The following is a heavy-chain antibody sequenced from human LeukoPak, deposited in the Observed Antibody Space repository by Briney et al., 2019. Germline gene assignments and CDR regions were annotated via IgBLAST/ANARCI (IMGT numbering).Heavy chain of an antibody. V-gene: IGHV4-59*08. D-gene: IGHD2-2*01. CDR2: IYYSGST. Sequence: PSETLSLTCTVSGGSISSYYWSWIRQPPGKGLEWIGYIYYSGSTNYNPSLKSRVTISVDTSKNQFSLKLSSVTAADTAVYYCARSREYCSSTSCYDPYYFDYWGQGTLVTVSS. CDR3: ARSREYCSSTSCYDPYYFDY. CDR1: GGSISSYY. J-gene: IGHJ4*02.